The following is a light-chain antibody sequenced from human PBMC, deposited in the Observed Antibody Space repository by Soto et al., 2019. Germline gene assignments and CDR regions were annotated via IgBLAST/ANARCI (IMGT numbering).Light chain of an antibody. V-gene: IGKV3-15*01. Sequence: EIVMTQSPATLSVSPGERATLSCRASQSVSGKLAWYQQRPGQAPRLLIFGASTRATGIPARFSGSGSGTEFTLTISSLQSEDFAVYYCQQYSSWLWTFGQGTKVDIK. CDR2: GAS. CDR3: QQYSSWLWT. CDR1: QSVSGK. J-gene: IGKJ1*01.